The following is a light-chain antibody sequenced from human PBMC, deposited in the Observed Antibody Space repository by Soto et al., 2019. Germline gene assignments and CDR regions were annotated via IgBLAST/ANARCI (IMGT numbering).Light chain of an antibody. CDR2: VAS. Sequence: EIVLTQSPGTLSLSPGERATLSCRASQNIDSSFLAWYQQRPGQAPRLLIYVASNRATGIPDRFSGSGSGTDFPLTISRLEPEDSAVYYCPQYGSSPLAFGGGTKVEI. CDR3: PQYGSSPLA. J-gene: IGKJ4*01. CDR1: QNIDSSF. V-gene: IGKV3-20*01.